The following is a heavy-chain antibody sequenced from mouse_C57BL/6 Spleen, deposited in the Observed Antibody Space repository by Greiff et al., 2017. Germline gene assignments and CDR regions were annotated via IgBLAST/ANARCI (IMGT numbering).Heavy chain of an antibody. D-gene: IGHD2-10*02. Sequence: VKLVESGPGLVQPSQSLSITCTVSGFSLTSYGVHWVRQSPGKGLEWLGVIWRGGSTDYNAAFMSRLSITKDNSKSQVFFKMNSLQADDTAIYYCAKTYGNFYYFDYWGQGTTLTVSS. J-gene: IGHJ2*01. V-gene: IGHV2-5*01. CDR3: AKTYGNFYYFDY. CDR1: GFSLTSYG. CDR2: IWRGGST.